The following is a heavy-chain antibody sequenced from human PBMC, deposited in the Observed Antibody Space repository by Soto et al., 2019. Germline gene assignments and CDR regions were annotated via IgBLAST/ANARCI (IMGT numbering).Heavy chain of an antibody. D-gene: IGHD3-16*01. V-gene: IGHV1-2*04. J-gene: IGHJ4*02. CDR3: ARDGIGSVAFWGYLDY. CDR2: INPNSGGT. Sequence: ASVKVSCKASGYTLTGYYMHWVRQAPGQGLEWMGWINPNSGGTNYAQKFQGWVTMTRDTSISTAYMELSRLRSDDTALYYCARDGIGSVAFWGYLDYWGQGTLVTVSS. CDR1: GYTLTGYY.